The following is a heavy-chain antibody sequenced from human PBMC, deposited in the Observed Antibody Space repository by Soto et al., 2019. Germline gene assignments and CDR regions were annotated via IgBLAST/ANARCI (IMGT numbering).Heavy chain of an antibody. CDR1: GFTFSSYG. V-gene: IGHV3-30*18. D-gene: IGHD6-13*01. Sequence: QVQLVESGGGVVQPGRSLRLSCEASGFTFSSYGMHWVRQAPGKGLEWVAVISYDGSNKYYADSVKGRFTISRDNSKNTLYLQMNSLRAEDTAVYYCAKGGYSSSWPDYFDYWGQGTLVTVSS. CDR2: ISYDGSNK. CDR3: AKGGYSSSWPDYFDY. J-gene: IGHJ4*02.